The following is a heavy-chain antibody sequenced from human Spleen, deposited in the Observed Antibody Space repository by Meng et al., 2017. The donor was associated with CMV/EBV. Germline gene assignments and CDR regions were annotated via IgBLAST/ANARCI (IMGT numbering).Heavy chain of an antibody. J-gene: IGHJ4*02. CDR3: AGGYSTSSLDY. D-gene: IGHD6-6*01. CDR2: IYYTGSN. CDR1: SDSISSGGYY. V-gene: IGHV4-31*03. Sequence: TCTVYSDSISSGGYYWSWIRQHPGKGLEWIGYIYYTGSNLYNPSLKSRVTMSVDTSKNYFALRLSSVTAADTAMYYCAGGYSTSSLDYWGQGTLVTVSS.